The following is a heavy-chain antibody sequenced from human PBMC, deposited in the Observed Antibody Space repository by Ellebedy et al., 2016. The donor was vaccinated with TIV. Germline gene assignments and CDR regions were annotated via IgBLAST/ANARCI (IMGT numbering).Heavy chain of an antibody. Sequence: GESLKISCAASGFTFSSYAMHWVRQAPGKGLEYVSAISSNGGSTYYANSVKGRFTISRDNSKNTLYLQMNSLRVEDTAVYYCARKYIYGFDWGQGTLVTVSS. D-gene: IGHD5-18*01. V-gene: IGHV3-64*01. J-gene: IGHJ4*02. CDR2: ISSNGGST. CDR1: GFTFSSYA. CDR3: ARKYIYGFD.